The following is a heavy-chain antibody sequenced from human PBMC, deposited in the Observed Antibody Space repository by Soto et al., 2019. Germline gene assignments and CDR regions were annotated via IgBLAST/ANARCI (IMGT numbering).Heavy chain of an antibody. CDR1: GYTFTSYD. CDR2: MNPNSGNT. V-gene: IGHV1-8*01. Sequence: ASVKVSCKASGYTFTSYDINWVRQATGQGLEWMGWMNPNSGNTGYAQKFQGRVTMTRNTSISTAYMELSSLRSEDTAVYYCARGYSPYGSGSCGVWGKGTTVTVSS. CDR3: ARGYSPYGSGSCGV. D-gene: IGHD3-10*01. J-gene: IGHJ6*04.